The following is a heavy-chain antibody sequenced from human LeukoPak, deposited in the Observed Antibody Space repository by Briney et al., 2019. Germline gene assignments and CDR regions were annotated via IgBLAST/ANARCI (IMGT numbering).Heavy chain of an antibody. CDR2: ISGSGDST. J-gene: IGHJ4*02. D-gene: IGHD1-26*01. Sequence: PGGSLRLSCAASGFTFSNYAMRWVRQAPGKGLEWVSGISGSGDSTYYADSVKGRFTMSRDNSKNTLYLQMNSLRAEDTAVYYCAKARVWERLIYYFDYWGQGTLVTVSS. CDR1: GFTFSNYA. CDR3: AKARVWERLIYYFDY. V-gene: IGHV3-23*01.